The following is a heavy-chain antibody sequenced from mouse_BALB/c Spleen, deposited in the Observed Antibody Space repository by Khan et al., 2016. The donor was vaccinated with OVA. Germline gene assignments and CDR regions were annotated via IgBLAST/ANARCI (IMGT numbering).Heavy chain of an antibody. CDR1: GYTFTDYS. CDR3: AGRKPWCIDV. V-gene: IGHV9-2-1*01. Sequence: QIQLVQSGPELKKPGETVKISCKASGYTFTDYSMHWVKQAPGKGLKWMGWINTETGEPTYADDFKGRFAFSLETSASTAYLQINNLKSEDTATYFSAGRKPWCIDVWGAGTTVTVSS. CDR2: INTETGEP. J-gene: IGHJ1*01.